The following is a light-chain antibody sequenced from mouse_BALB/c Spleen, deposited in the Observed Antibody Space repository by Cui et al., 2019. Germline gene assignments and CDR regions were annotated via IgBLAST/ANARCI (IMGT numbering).Light chain of an antibody. CDR3: QQYDNLWT. Sequence: DIQMTQSPSPQSAFLGGKVTITCKASQEIKKDITLYPHKPGKGPKLLKHYTSSLQPVIPRRFSGGGCGNDYSFSISNLEPENIATYYCQQYDNLWTFGGGTKLEIK. V-gene: IGKV19-93*01. CDR1: QEIKKD. J-gene: IGKJ1*01. CDR2: YTS.